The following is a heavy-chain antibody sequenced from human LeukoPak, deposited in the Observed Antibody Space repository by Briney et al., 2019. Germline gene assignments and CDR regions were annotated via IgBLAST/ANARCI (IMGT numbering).Heavy chain of an antibody. Sequence: GGSLRLSCAASGFTFSSYSMNWVRQAPGKGLEWVSSISSSSSYIYYADSVKGRFTISRDNAKNSLYLQMNRLRAEDTAVYSCARTMIVVVIGPHAAFDIWGQGTMVTVS. V-gene: IGHV3-21*01. CDR3: ARTMIVVVIGPHAAFDI. D-gene: IGHD3-22*01. J-gene: IGHJ3*02. CDR2: ISSSSSYI. CDR1: GFTFSSYS.